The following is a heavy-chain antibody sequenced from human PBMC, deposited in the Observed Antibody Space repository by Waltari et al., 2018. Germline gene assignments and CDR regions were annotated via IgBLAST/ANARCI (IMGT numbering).Heavy chain of an antibody. CDR1: GCTFNNHG. J-gene: IGHJ3*02. V-gene: IGHV3-33*01. Sequence: QVQLVESGGGVVQSGRSLRLACVGSGCTFNNHGMTWVRQAPGKGLEWVAVIWYDGSNKNYVDSVKGRFTISRDNSKNTMYLEMNRLRAEDTAVYFCARGDGGSGLGASDIWGQGTMVTVSS. CDR2: IWYDGSNK. CDR3: ARGDGGSGLGASDI. D-gene: IGHD3-3*01.